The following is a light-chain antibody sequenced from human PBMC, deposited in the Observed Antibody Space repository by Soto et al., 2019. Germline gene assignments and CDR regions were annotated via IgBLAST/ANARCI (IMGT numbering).Light chain of an antibody. CDR3: QQYSNWPPIT. Sequence: MTQSPSTLSASVGDRVTITCRASQSVSSKLAWYQQKPGQAPRLLIYDTSTRATGIPARFSGSGSGTEFTLTISSLQSEDFAVYYCQQYSNWPPITFGQGTRLEI. V-gene: IGKV3-15*01. CDR2: DTS. J-gene: IGKJ5*01. CDR1: QSVSSK.